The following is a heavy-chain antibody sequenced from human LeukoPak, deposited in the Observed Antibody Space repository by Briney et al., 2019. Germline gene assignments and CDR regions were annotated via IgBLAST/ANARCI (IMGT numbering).Heavy chain of an antibody. Sequence: SETLSLTCTVSGASISSYYWSWIRQPPGKGLEWIGYIYYSGSTNYNPSLKSRVAISVDTSKNQFSLKLSSVTAADTAVYYCTRGSRATHVDYCGQGTLVTVSS. J-gene: IGHJ4*02. CDR1: GASISSYY. CDR2: IYYSGST. CDR3: TRGSRATHVDY. V-gene: IGHV4-59*01.